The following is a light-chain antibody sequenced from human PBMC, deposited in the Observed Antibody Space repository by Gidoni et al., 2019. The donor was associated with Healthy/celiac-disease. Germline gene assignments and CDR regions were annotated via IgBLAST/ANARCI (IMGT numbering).Light chain of an antibody. J-gene: IGLJ2*01. CDR2: SNN. CDR1: SSNIVSNT. Sequence: QSVLTQPPSASGPPGQRVTISCSGSSSNIVSNTVNWYQQLPGTAPKLLIYSNNQRPSGVPDRFSGSKSGTSASLAISGLQSEDEADYYCAAWDDSLNGHVVFGGGTKLTVL. CDR3: AAWDDSLNGHVV. V-gene: IGLV1-44*01.